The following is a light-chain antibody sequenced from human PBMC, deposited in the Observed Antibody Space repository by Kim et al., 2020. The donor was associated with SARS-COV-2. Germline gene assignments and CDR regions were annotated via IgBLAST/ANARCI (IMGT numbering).Light chain of an antibody. J-gene: IGKJ1*01. CDR2: WAS. Sequence: DIVMTQSPDSLAVSLGERATINCKSSQSVLYSSNNKNYLAWYQQKPGQPPKLLIYWASTRESGVPDRFSGSGSGTDFTLTISSLQAEDLAVYYCQQYYSTPRTFGQGTKLEI. CDR1: QSVLYSSNNKNY. CDR3: QQYYSTPRT. V-gene: IGKV4-1*01.